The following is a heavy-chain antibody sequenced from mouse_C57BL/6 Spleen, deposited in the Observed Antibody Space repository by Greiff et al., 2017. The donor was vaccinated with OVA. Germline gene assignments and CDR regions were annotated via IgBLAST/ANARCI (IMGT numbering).Heavy chain of an antibody. J-gene: IGHJ1*03. CDR1: GYSITSGYY. CDR3: ARHTPHWYFDV. D-gene: IGHD3-1*01. CDR2: ISYDGSN. V-gene: IGHV3-6*01. Sequence: EVQLQQSGPGLVKPSQSLSLTCSVTGYSITSGYYWNWLRQFPGNKLEWMGYISYDGSNNYNPSLKNRISITRDTSKNQFFLKLNSVTTEDTATYYCARHTPHWYFDVWGTGTTVTVSS.